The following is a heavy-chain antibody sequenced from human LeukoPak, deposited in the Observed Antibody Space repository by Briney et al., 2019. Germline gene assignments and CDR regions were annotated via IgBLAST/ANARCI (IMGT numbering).Heavy chain of an antibody. CDR3: ARSLWLNDVL. CDR2: ISSSSSYT. J-gene: IGHJ4*02. D-gene: IGHD5-18*01. CDR1: GVTFRDYY. Sequence: GGSLRFSCADTGVTFRDYYMSWIRQAQEKRLEWVSYISSSSSYTNYADSVKGRFTISRDNAKNSLYLQMNSLRAEDTAVYYCARSLWLNDVLWGQGTLVTVSS. V-gene: IGHV3-11*06.